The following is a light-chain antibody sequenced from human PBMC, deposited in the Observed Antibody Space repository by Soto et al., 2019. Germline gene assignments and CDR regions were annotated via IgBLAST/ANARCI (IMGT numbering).Light chain of an antibody. V-gene: IGKV3-20*01. Sequence: EIVLTQSPCTLSLSQGERATLSCRASQSVSNSYLAWYQQKPCQAPRLLIYAASSRATGIPDRFSGSGSGTDFTLTISRLEPEDFAVYYCQQYGSSLFTFGQGTRLEIK. CDR2: AAS. CDR3: QQYGSSLFT. CDR1: QSVSNSY. J-gene: IGKJ5*01.